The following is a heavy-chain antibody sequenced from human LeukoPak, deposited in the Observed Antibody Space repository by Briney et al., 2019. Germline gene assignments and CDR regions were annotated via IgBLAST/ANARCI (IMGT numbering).Heavy chain of an antibody. J-gene: IGHJ4*02. V-gene: IGHV4-34*01. CDR3: ARGCPRSSWAKNSYYFDY. CDR2: FTYSDST. D-gene: IGHD6-13*01. CDR1: GDSFICYY. Sequence: ETLLLTCGIYGDSFICYYWGWIRQPPGRGVEWVGHFTYSDSTNKNPSLKSRVDKSVDTSKNQFSLKLSSVTAADTAVYYCARGCPRSSWAKNSYYFDYWGQGTLVTVSS.